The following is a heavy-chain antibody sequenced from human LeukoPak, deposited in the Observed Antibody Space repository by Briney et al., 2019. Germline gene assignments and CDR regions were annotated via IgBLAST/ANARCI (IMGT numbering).Heavy chain of an antibody. Sequence: PGGSLRLSCAASGFTFSSYAMHWVRQAPGKGLEYVSAISSNGGSTYYANSVKGRFTISRDNSKNTLYLQMGSLIPEDTAVYYCARQYISGQWYFDYWGQGTLVTVSS. CDR1: GFTFSSYA. CDR2: ISSNGGST. D-gene: IGHD5-18*01. V-gene: IGHV3-64*01. CDR3: ARQYISGQWYFDY. J-gene: IGHJ4*02.